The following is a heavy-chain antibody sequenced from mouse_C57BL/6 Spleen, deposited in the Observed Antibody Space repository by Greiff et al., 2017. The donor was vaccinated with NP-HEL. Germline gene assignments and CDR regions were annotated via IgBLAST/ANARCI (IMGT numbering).Heavy chain of an antibody. CDR2: INPNNGGT. CDR3: ARGLSDLPGAMDY. D-gene: IGHD2-1*01. J-gene: IGHJ4*01. Sequence: EVKLMESGPELVKPGASVKIPCKASGYTFTDYNMDWVKQSHGKSLEWIGDINPNNGGTIYNQKFKGKATLTVDKSSSTAYMELRSLTSEDTAVYYCARGLSDLPGAMDYWGQGTSVTVSS. CDR1: GYTFTDYN. V-gene: IGHV1-18*01.